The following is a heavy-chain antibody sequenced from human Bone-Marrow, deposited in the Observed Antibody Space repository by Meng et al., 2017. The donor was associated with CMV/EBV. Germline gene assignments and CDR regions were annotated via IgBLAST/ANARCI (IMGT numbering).Heavy chain of an antibody. D-gene: IGHD2-21*01. Sequence: ASVKVSCKASGYTFTSYDINWVRQATGQGLEWMGWMNPNSGNTGYAQKFQGRVTMTRNTSISTAYMELSSLRSDDTAVYYCARDRRMLSGGDCYDYWGQGTLVTVSS. CDR3: ARDRRMLSGGDCYDY. V-gene: IGHV1-8*01. J-gene: IGHJ4*02. CDR2: MNPNSGNT. CDR1: GYTFTSYD.